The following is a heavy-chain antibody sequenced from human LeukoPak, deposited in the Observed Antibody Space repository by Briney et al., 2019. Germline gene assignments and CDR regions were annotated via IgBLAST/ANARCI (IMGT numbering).Heavy chain of an antibody. CDR3: ARDKLIYYYGSGRGPFDP. V-gene: IGHV4-34*01. CDR2: INHSGST. J-gene: IGHJ5*02. CDR1: GVSFSGYY. Sequence: PSDTLSLTCAVYGVSFSGYYWSWIRQPPGKGLEWIGEINHSGSTNYNPSLKSRVTISVDTSKNQFSLKLSSVTAADTAVYYCARDKLIYYYGSGRGPFDPWGQGTLVTVSS. D-gene: IGHD3-10*01.